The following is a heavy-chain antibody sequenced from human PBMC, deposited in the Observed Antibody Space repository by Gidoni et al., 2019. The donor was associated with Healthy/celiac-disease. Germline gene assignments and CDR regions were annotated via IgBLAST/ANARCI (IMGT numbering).Heavy chain of an antibody. V-gene: IGHV4-34*01. CDR2: INHSGST. CDR1: GGSFSGYY. J-gene: IGHJ3*02. Sequence: QVQLQQWGAGLLKHSETLSLTCAVYGGSFSGYYWSWIRQPPGKGLEWIGEINHSGSTNYNPSLKSRVTISVDTSKNQFSLKLSSVTAADTAVYYCASGYNGETYYYDSSGSGDAFDIWGQGTMVTVSS. D-gene: IGHD3-22*01. CDR3: ASGYNGETYYYDSSGSGDAFDI.